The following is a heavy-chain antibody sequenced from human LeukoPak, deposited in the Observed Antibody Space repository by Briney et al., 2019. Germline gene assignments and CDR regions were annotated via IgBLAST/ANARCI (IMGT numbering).Heavy chain of an antibody. CDR3: ARRYLHDWYFDL. V-gene: IGHV3-53*01. D-gene: IGHD1-14*01. J-gene: IGHJ2*01. CDR2: IYSGGST. Sequence: AGGFLRLSCAASGFTVSSNYMSWVRQAPGKGLEWVSVIYSGGSTYYADSVKGRFTISRDNSKNTLYLQMNSLRAEDTAVYYCARRYLHDWYFDLWGRGTLVTVSS. CDR1: GFTVSSNY.